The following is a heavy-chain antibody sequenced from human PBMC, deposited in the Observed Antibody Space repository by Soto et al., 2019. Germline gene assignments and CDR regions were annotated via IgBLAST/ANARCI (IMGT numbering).Heavy chain of an antibody. CDR2: IYYSGST. CDR3: ARAFESIAVAGTGENYYYYGMDV. CDR1: GGSISSYY. J-gene: IGHJ6*02. V-gene: IGHV4-59*01. D-gene: IGHD6-19*01. Sequence: PSETLSLTCTVSGGSISSYYWSWIRQPPGKGLEWIGYIYYSGSTNYNPSLKSRVTISVDTSKNQFSLKLSSVTAADTAVYYCARAFESIAVAGTGENYYYYGMDVWGQGTTVT.